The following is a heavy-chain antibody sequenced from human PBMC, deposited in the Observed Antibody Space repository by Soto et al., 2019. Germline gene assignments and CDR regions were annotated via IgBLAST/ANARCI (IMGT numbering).Heavy chain of an antibody. J-gene: IGHJ6*02. CDR2: IIPIVNTP. Sequence: QVRLVQSGAEVKKPGSSVKVSCEASGGTFSSYAVTWGRQAPGQGLEWMGGIIPIVNTPNYAQKFQGRRKVSAHNSTSTSYMELSSLRAEDTGVYYGAVVGYNSCSRYHYYGMDVWGQGTTVIVSS. V-gene: IGHV1-69*06. CDR3: AVVGYNSCSRYHYYGMDV. D-gene: IGHD3-22*01. CDR1: GGTFSSYA.